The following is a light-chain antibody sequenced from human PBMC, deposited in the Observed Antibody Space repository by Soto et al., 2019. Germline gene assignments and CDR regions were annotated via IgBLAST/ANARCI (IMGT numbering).Light chain of an antibody. V-gene: IGKV1-5*03. CDR1: QSISYW. CDR3: QQSYSVPIT. CDR2: KAS. J-gene: IGKJ5*01. Sequence: DIQMTQSPSTLSASVGDRVTITCRASQSISYWMAWYQQKPGKVPKLLISKASSLQSGVPSRFSGSGSGTDFTLIINSLQPEDFATYYCQQSYSVPITFGQGTRLEIK.